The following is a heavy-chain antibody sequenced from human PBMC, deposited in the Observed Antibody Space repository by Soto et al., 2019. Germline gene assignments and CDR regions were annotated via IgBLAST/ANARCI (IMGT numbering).Heavy chain of an antibody. V-gene: IGHV1-69*13. CDR3: AGGGYYDSSGYYYFDY. CDR1: GFTFTSSA. CDR2: IIPIFGTA. D-gene: IGHD3-22*01. Sequence: SVKVSCQASGFTFTSSAVQWVRQAPGQGLEWMGGIIPIFGTANYAQKFQGRVTITADESTSTAYMELSSLRSEDTAVYYCAGGGYYDSSGYYYFDYWGQGTLVTVSS. J-gene: IGHJ4*02.